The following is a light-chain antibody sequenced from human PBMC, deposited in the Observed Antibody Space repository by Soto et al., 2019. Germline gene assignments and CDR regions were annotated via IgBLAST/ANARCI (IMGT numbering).Light chain of an antibody. CDR1: QTISSW. CDR2: KAS. Sequence: DIQMTQSPSTLSGSVGDRVTITCRASQTISSWLAWYQQKPGKAPKLLIYKASTLKSGVPSRFSDCGSGTEFTLTISSLQPDDFASYYSQHYSSYSEAFGQGTKVEL. J-gene: IGKJ1*01. CDR3: QHYSSYSEA. V-gene: IGKV1-5*03.